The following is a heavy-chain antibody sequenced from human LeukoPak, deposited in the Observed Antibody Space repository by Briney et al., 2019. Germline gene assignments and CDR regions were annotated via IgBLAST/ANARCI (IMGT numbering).Heavy chain of an antibody. CDR1: GFTFRNCG. V-gene: IGHV3-23*01. Sequence: GGSLRLSCVASGFTFRNCGMTWVRQAPGKRLEWVSTISGSDDGTYYADSVRGRFTISGDNSKNTLYLQMKALRDEDTATYYCAKRGPIYSSTPGNYFDYWGQGTLVTVSS. D-gene: IGHD3-10*01. CDR3: AKRGPIYSSTPGNYFDY. J-gene: IGHJ4*02. CDR2: ISGSDDGT.